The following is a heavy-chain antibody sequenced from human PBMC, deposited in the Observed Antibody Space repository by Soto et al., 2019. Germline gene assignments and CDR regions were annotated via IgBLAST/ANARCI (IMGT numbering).Heavy chain of an antibody. CDR2: IYSAGNT. CDR1: GFTVSNNY. CDR3: ATSPGRNY. V-gene: IGHV3-53*01. D-gene: IGHD4-17*01. J-gene: IGHJ4*02. Sequence: GGSLRLSCAASGFTVSNNYMSWVRQAPGKGLEGVSVIYSAGNTFYSDSVKGRFTISRDNSKNTLYLQMSSLRAEDTAVYYCATSPGRNYWGQGTLVTVSS.